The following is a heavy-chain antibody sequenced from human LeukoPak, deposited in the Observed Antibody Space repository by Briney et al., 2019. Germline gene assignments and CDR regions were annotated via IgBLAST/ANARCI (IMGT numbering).Heavy chain of an antibody. V-gene: IGHV3-7*01. J-gene: IGHJ3*02. Sequence: GGSLRLSCAVSGFTFSSYWMSWVRQAPGKGLEWVANIKQDGSEKYYVDSVKGRFTISRDNAKNSLYLQMNSLRAEDTAVYYCARDGPAVAGRRGAFDIWGQGTMVTVSS. CDR2: IKQDGSEK. CDR3: ARDGPAVAGRRGAFDI. D-gene: IGHD6-19*01. CDR1: GFTFSSYW.